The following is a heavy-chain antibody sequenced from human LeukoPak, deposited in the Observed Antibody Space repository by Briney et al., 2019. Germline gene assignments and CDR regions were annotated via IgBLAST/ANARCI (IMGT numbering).Heavy chain of an antibody. Sequence: GGSLRLSCAASGFIFSNYALHWVRQAPGKGLEWVAVISDDGSNKYYADSVKGRFTISRDNSKNTLYLQMNSLRAEDTAVYYCAKDRCSNGVGCYYYYMDVWGKGTTVTISS. V-gene: IGHV3-30*04. CDR3: AKDRCSNGVGCYYYYMDV. D-gene: IGHD2-8*01. CDR2: ISDDGSNK. J-gene: IGHJ6*03. CDR1: GFIFSNYA.